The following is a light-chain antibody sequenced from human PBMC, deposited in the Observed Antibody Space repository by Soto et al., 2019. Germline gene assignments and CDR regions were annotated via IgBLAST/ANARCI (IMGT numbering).Light chain of an antibody. CDR3: QQYGSSALT. CDR1: QSVSSSY. J-gene: IGKJ4*01. Sequence: EIVLTQSPGTLSLSPGERATLSCRASQSVSSSYLVWYQQRPGQPPRLLIYGTSNRAAGIPDRFTGTGSGTDFTLTIYRLEPEDSAVYYCQQYGSSALTFGGGTMV. CDR2: GTS. V-gene: IGKV3-20*01.